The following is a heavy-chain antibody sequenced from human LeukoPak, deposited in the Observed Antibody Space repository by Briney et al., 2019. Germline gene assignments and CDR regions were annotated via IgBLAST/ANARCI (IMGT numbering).Heavy chain of an antibody. CDR1: GYTFTGYY. V-gene: IGHV1-2*02. Sequence: ASVKVSCKASGYTFTGYYMHWVRQASGQGLEWMGWINPNSGGTNYAQKFQGRVTMTRDTSISTAYMELSRLRSDDTAVYYCARDYGDYMCWFDPWGQGTLVTVSS. D-gene: IGHD4-17*01. J-gene: IGHJ5*02. CDR3: ARDYGDYMCWFDP. CDR2: INPNSGGT.